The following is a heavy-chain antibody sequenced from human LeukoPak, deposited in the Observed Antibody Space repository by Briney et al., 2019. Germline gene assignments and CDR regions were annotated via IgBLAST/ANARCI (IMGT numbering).Heavy chain of an antibody. J-gene: IGHJ4*02. CDR1: GFTVSSSY. Sequence: PGGSLRLSCAASGFTVSSSYMSWVRQAPGKGLEWVSVIYSGGSTYYADSVKGRFTISRDNSKNTLYLQMNSLRAEDTAVYYCAKTRGSGPFDYWGQGTLVTVSS. D-gene: IGHD3-10*01. CDR3: AKTRGSGPFDY. V-gene: IGHV3-53*01. CDR2: IYSGGST.